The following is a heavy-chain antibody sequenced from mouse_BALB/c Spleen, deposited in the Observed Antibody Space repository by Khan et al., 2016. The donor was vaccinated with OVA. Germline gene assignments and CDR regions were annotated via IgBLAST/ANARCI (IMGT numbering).Heavy chain of an antibody. D-gene: IGHD2-13*01. V-gene: IGHV5-6-4*01. J-gene: IGHJ1*01. CDR2: ISSGATYT. CDR1: GFTFSSYT. Sequence: EVELVESGGGLVKPGGSLKLSCAASGFTFSSYTLSCFRQTLEKSLVWVATISSGATYTYYPDSVKGRFTISRDTAKNPLYLQMTTLNPEDTATYYCTPDCDYSHWFFDVWGAGTTVTVSS. CDR3: TPDCDYSHWFFDV.